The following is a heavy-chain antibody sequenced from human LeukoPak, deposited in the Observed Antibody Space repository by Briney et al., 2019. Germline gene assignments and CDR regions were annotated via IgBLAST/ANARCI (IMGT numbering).Heavy chain of an antibody. CDR2: IWYGGST. V-gene: IGHV4-59*01. D-gene: IGHD3-16*01. CDR3: ARVPAYDYLGSTRGSIDF. CDR1: GGSISSDY. J-gene: IGHJ4*02. Sequence: SETLSLTCTVSGGSISSDYWSWIRQSPGKGLEWIGYIWYGGSTTYNPSLRSRLTISLDNKNQFSLKLTSVTAADTAVYYCARVPAYDYLGSTRGSIDFWGQGTLVTVSS.